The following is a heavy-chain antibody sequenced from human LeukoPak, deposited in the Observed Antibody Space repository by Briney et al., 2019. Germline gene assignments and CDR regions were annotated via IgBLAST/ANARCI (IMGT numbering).Heavy chain of an antibody. CDR2: INHSGST. J-gene: IGHJ4*02. V-gene: IGHV4-34*01. CDR1: GGSFSGYY. D-gene: IGHD2-2*01. Sequence: SETLSLTCAVYGGSFSGYYWSWIRQPPGKGLEWIGEINHSGSTSYNPSLKSRVTISVDTSKNQFSLKLSSVTAADTAVYYCATSAGGYCSSTSCSGPFDYWGQGTLVTVSS. CDR3: ATSAGGYCSSTSCSGPFDY.